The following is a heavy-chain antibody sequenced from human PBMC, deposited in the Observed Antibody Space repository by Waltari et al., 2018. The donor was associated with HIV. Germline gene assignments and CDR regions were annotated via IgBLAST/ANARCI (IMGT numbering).Heavy chain of an antibody. Sequence: QVQLVQSGAEVKKPGTSVKVSCKASRYPFTGYYMHWVRQAPGQGLGWMGWINPNSGGTKYAQKFQDRVTMTRDTSISTAYMELSRLRSDDTAVYYCARSITMIVVLIAWGYGMDVWGQGTTVTVSS. D-gene: IGHD3-22*01. CDR1: RYPFTGYY. V-gene: IGHV1-2*02. CDR2: INPNSGGT. J-gene: IGHJ6*02. CDR3: ARSITMIVVLIAWGYGMDV.